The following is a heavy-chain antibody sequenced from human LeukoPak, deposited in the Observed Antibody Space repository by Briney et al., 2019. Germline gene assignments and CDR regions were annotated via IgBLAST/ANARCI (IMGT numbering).Heavy chain of an antibody. Sequence: PSETLSLTCAVYGGSFSGYYWSWIRQPPGKGLEWIGEINHSGSTNYNPSLKSRVTMSVDTSKNQFSLKLSSVTAADTAVYYCAREASSQYGSRNMLYYFDYWGQGTLVTVSS. CDR1: GGSFSGYY. V-gene: IGHV4-34*01. D-gene: IGHD1-26*01. J-gene: IGHJ4*02. CDR2: INHSGST. CDR3: AREASSQYGSRNMLYYFDY.